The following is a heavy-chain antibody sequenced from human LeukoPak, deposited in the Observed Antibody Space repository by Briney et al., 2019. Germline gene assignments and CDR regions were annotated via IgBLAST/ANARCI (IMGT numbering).Heavy chain of an antibody. J-gene: IGHJ3*02. CDR1: GFTFSSYS. CDR2: IRYDGSRK. Sequence: GGSLRLSCAASGFTFSSYSMHWVRQAPDKGLEWVAFIRYDGSRKYYADSVKGRFTISRDNSKNTLYLQMNGLRAEDTAMYYCAKVSLNMVNDAFDIWGQGTMVSVSS. CDR3: AKVSLNMVNDAFDI. V-gene: IGHV3-30*02. D-gene: IGHD4/OR15-4a*01.